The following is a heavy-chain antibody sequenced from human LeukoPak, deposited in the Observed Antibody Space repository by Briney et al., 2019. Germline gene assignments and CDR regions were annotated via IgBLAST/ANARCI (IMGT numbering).Heavy chain of an antibody. J-gene: IGHJ6*03. CDR2: ISGSGGST. CDR3: AKDSKYSDYADYYYYYMDV. D-gene: IGHD4-11*01. Sequence: PGGSLRLSCAASGFTFNSYAMSWVRQAPGKGPEWVSGISGSGGSTFYADSVKGRFTISRDNSKNTLYLQMNTLRAEDTAVYYCAKDSKYSDYADYYYYYMDVWGKGTTVTVSS. CDR1: GFTFNSYA. V-gene: IGHV3-23*01.